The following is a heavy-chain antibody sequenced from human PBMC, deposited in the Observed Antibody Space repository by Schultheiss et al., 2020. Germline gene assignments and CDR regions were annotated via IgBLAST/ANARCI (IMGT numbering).Heavy chain of an antibody. D-gene: IGHD6-13*01. J-gene: IGHJ4*02. CDR3: ARGLYSSSWLYFDY. Sequence: SGPTLVKPTQTLTLTCTFSGFSLSTSGMRVSWIRQPPGKALEWLAHIFSNDEKSYSTSLKSRLTISKDTSKSQVVLTMTNMDPVDTATYYCARGLYSSSWLYFDYWGQGTLVTVSS. CDR1: GFSLSTSGMR. V-gene: IGHV2-70*04. CDR2: IFSNDEK.